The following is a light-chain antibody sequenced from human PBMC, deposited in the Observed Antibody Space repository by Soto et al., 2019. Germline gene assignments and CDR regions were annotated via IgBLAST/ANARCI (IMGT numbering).Light chain of an antibody. CDR1: SSNNGAGYD. CDR3: QSYDTSLSGSAV. CDR2: ANT. V-gene: IGLV1-40*01. Sequence: QAVVTQPPSVSGAPGQRVTISCTGSSSNNGAGYDVHWYQQLPGTAPKLLIYANTNRPSGVPDRFSGSKSGTSASLAITGLQAEDEADYYCQSYDTSLSGSAVFGGGTKVTVL. J-gene: IGLJ3*02.